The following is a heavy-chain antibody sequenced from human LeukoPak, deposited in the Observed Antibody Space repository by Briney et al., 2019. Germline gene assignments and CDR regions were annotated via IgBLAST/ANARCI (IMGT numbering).Heavy chain of an antibody. CDR1: GGSISSSSYY. J-gene: IGHJ4*02. CDR3: ARSLTLVVPAATRWYFDY. CDR2: IYYSGST. D-gene: IGHD2-2*01. Sequence: SETLSLTCTVSGGSISSSSYYWGWIRQPPGKGLEWIGSIYYSGSTYYNPSLKSRVTISVDTSKNQFSLKLSSVTAADTAVYYCARSLTLVVPAATRWYFDYWGQGTLVTVSS. V-gene: IGHV4-39*07.